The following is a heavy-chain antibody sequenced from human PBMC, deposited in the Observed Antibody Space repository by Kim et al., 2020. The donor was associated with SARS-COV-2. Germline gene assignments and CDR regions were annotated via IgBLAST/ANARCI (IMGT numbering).Heavy chain of an antibody. CDR2: FDPEDGET. V-gene: IGHV1-24*01. CDR3: ATPPALIFWRDGYYFDY. CDR1: GYTLTELS. D-gene: IGHD3-9*01. Sequence: ASVKVSCKVSGYTLTELSMHWVRQAPGKGLEWMGGFDPEDGETIYAQKFQGRVTMTEDTSTDTAYMELSSLRSEDTAVYYCATPPALIFWRDGYYFDYWGQGTLVTVSS. J-gene: IGHJ4*02.